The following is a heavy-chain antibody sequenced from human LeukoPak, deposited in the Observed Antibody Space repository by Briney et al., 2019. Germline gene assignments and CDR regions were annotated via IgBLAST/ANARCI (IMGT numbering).Heavy chain of an antibody. D-gene: IGHD3-22*01. CDR1: GYTFTGYY. V-gene: IGHV1-2*02. Sequence: GASVKVSRKASGYTFTGYYMHWVRQAPGQGLEWMGWINPNSGGTNYAQKIQGRAAMTTDTPTSTGYMELRSLRSEDTAVYYCVISYYDATGYYDYWGQGTLVSVSS. CDR2: INPNSGGT. J-gene: IGHJ4*02. CDR3: VISYYDATGYYDY.